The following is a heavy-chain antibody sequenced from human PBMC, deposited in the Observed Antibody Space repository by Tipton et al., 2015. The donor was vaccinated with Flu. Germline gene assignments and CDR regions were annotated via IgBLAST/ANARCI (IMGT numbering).Heavy chain of an antibody. CDR2: IPSDGSNK. Sequence: SLRLSCAASGFTFRSYGMHWVRQAPGKGLEWVAVIPSDGSNKYYVDSVKGRFTISRDNSKNTLYLQMNSLRPEDTALYYCAKVIPELVAGLDYWGQGTLVTVSS. CDR1: GFTFRSYG. V-gene: IGHV3-30*18. D-gene: IGHD6-19*01. J-gene: IGHJ4*02. CDR3: AKVIPELVAGLDY.